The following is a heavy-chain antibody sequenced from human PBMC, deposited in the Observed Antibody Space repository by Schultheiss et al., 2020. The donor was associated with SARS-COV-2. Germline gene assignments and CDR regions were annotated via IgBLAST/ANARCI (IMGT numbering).Heavy chain of an antibody. Sequence: SETLSLTCAVYGGSFSGYYWSWIRQPPGKGLEWIGSIYHSGSTYYNPSLKSRVTISVDTSKNQFSLKLSSVTAADTAVYYCAREGRGARGEDAFDIWGQGTMVTVSS. CDR2: IYHSGST. D-gene: IGHD3-10*01. V-gene: IGHV4-34*01. CDR3: AREGRGARGEDAFDI. J-gene: IGHJ3*02. CDR1: GGSFSGYY.